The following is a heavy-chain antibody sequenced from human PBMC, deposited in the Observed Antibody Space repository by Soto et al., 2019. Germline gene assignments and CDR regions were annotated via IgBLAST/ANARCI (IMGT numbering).Heavy chain of an antibody. J-gene: IGHJ2*01. CDR3: ARMSYYYDKWYFDL. CDR2: IYYSGST. V-gene: IGHV4-30-4*01. Sequence: SETLSLTCSVAGGSSSRGDYYWSWIRQPPGKGLEWIGYIYYSGSTYYIPSLKSRLSMSVDTSKNQFSLKLSSVTAADTAIYYCARMSYYYDKWYFDLWGRDTLVTAPQ. D-gene: IGHD3-22*01. CDR1: GGSSSRGDYY.